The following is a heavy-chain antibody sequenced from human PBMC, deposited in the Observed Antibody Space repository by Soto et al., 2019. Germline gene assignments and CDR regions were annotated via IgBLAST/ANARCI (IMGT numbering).Heavy chain of an antibody. J-gene: IGHJ4*02. CDR1: GGSISSSSYY. CDR2: IYYSGST. Sequence: SETLSLTCTVSGGSISSSSYYWGWIRQPPGKGLEWIGSIYYSGSTYYNPSLKSRVTISVDTSKNQFSLKLSSVTAADTAVYYCARHEKEWDFWSGWGSSFDYWGQGTLVTVSS. CDR3: ARHEKEWDFWSGWGSSFDY. V-gene: IGHV4-39*01. D-gene: IGHD3-3*01.